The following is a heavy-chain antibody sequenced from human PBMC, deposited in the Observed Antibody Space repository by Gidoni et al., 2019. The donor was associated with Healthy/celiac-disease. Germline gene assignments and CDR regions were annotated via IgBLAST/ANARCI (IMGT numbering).Heavy chain of an antibody. J-gene: IGHJ6*01. CDR1: GFTVSSNY. V-gene: IGHV3-53*01. CDR3: ARDQVLLWFGESLDYGMDV. CDR2: IYSGGST. D-gene: IGHD3-10*01. Sequence: QPSGSLRLSCAASGFTVSSNYMSWVRQAPGKGLEWVSVIYSGGSTYYADSVKGRFTISRDNSKNTLYLQMNSLRAEDTAVYYCARDQVLLWFGESLDYGMDVWGKGPRSPSPQ.